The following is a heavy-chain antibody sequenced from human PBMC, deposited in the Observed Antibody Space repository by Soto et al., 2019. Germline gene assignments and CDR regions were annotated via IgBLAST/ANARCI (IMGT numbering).Heavy chain of an antibody. Sequence: GGSLRLSCAASGFTFSSYSMNWVRQAPGKELEWVSCISSRSSTIYYADSVKGRFTISRDNAKNSLYLQMNSLRDEDTAVYYCAREFRSPEDHLIGVVPAARGDYGMDVWGQGTTVTVSS. J-gene: IGHJ6*02. D-gene: IGHD2-2*01. CDR2: ISSRSSTI. CDR1: GFTFSSYS. CDR3: AREFRSPEDHLIGVVPAARGDYGMDV. V-gene: IGHV3-48*02.